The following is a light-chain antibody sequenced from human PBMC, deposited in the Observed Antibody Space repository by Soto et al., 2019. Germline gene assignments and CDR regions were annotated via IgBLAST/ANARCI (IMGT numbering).Light chain of an antibody. CDR3: QHYVTWPLT. CDR2: AAS. J-gene: IGKJ4*01. CDR1: QSIGTY. Sequence: DIQMTQSPSSLSASVGDRVTITCRASQSIGTYLNWYLQKPGKAPQLLIHAASSLQTGVPSRFSGSGSGTEFTLTISSLQPEDFAVYYCQHYVTWPLTFGGGTKVE. V-gene: IGKV1-39*01.